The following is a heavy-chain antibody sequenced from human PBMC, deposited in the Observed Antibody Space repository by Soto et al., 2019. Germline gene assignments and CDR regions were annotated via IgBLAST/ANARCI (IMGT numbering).Heavy chain of an antibody. CDR1: GASMNRYH. Sequence: PSETLSLTCTVSGASMNRYHWSWIRQPSGKGLEWIGHIHSSGSTNYNPSIKSRVTMSVDTSKNQLSLRLMSLTAADTAVYYCARDQGVAAAGITWFDPWGQGSLVTVSS. CDR3: ARDQGVAAAGITWFDP. CDR2: IHSSGST. V-gene: IGHV4-4*07. D-gene: IGHD6-13*01. J-gene: IGHJ5*02.